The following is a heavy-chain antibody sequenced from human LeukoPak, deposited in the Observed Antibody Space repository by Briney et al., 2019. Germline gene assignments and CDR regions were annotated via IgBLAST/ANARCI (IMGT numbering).Heavy chain of an antibody. CDR1: GGSFSGYY. CDR3: ARGTYYYDSSGRRGAFDI. V-gene: IGHV4-34*01. D-gene: IGHD3-22*01. J-gene: IGHJ3*02. Sequence: SEPLSLTCAVYGGSFSGYYWSWIRQPPGKGLEWIGEINHSGSANYNPSLKSRVTISVDTSKNQLSLKLSSVTAADTAIYYCARGTYYYDSSGRRGAFDIWGQGTMVTVSS. CDR2: INHSGSA.